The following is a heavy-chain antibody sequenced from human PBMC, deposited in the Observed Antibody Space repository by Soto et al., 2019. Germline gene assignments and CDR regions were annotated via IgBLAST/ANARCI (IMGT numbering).Heavy chain of an antibody. CDR1: DDSFRGAEYY. D-gene: IGHD6-19*01. CDR3: ARGPAYIDGWRTFDL. V-gene: IGHV4-61*08. CDR2: THYNGDT. J-gene: IGHJ4*02. Sequence: SETLSLTCTVSDDSFRGAEYYWSWIRQPLGKGPEWIGYTHYNGDTKYNPALRSRVTMSEDTSKNQFSLRLSSATAADTAVYFCARGPAYIDGWRTFDLWGRGILVTVSS.